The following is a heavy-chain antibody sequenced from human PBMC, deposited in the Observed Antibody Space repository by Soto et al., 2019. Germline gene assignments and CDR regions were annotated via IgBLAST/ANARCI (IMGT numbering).Heavy chain of an antibody. CDR2: LDGAGGST. CDR3: AAPRDEYGSGVSWFTYGMDI. D-gene: IGHD3-10*01. CDR1: GFTFSDFA. V-gene: IGHV3-23*01. Sequence: GSLRLSCLASGFTFSDFAMSWVRHVPGRGLEWVASLDGAGGSTYYAESVRGRFSISRDNSQNTLFLQMKRLTVDDTAIYYCAAPRDEYGSGVSWFTYGMDIWGQGTTVTVSS. J-gene: IGHJ6*02.